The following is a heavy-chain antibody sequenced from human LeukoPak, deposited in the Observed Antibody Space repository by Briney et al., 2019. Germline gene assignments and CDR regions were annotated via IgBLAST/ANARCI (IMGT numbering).Heavy chain of an antibody. CDR3: ARGYYYYGMDV. CDR1: GGSISSYY. V-gene: IGHV4-59*01. Sequence: SETLSLTCTVSGGSISSYYWSWIRQPPGKGLEWIGYIYYSGSTNYNPSLKSRVTISVDTSKNQFSLKLSSVTAADTAVYYCARGYYYYGMDVWGQGTTVTVSS. J-gene: IGHJ6*02. CDR2: IYYSGST.